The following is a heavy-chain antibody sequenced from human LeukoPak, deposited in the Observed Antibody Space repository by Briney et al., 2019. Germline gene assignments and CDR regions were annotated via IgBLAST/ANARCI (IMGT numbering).Heavy chain of an antibody. D-gene: IGHD6-19*01. CDR3: ARDSSGWYHWFDP. Sequence: SETLSLTCAVYGGSFSGYYWSWIRQPPGKGLEWIGEINHSGSTNYNPSLKSRVTISVDTSKNQFSLRLSSVTAADTAVYYCARDSSGWYHWFDPWGQGTLVTVSS. J-gene: IGHJ5*02. CDR1: GGSFSGYY. V-gene: IGHV4-34*01. CDR2: INHSGST.